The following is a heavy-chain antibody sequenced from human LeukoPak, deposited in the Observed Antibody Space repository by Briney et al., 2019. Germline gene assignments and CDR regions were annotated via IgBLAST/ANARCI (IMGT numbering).Heavy chain of an antibody. J-gene: IGHJ5*02. Sequence: ASVKVSCKASGYTFTSYDINWVRQVTGQGLEWMGWMNPNSGNTGYAQKFQGRVTMTRNTSISTAYMELRSLRSDDTAVYYCASAYSSSWYNWFDPWGQGTLVTVSS. V-gene: IGHV1-8*01. D-gene: IGHD6-13*01. CDR3: ASAYSSSWYNWFDP. CDR2: MNPNSGNT. CDR1: GYTFTSYD.